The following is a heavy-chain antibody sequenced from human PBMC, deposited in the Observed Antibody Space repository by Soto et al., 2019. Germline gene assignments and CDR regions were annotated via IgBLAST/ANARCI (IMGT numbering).Heavy chain of an antibody. J-gene: IGHJ3*02. D-gene: IGHD5-12*01. V-gene: IGHV5-51*01. Sequence: GDPRKISCNVSTCTFPNYWIAWVRQMPGQGLEYLGIIFPSDSETKYSPSFQGQVTISSDASISAIYLHLSSLRASDTGMYYCARPIYSGYEVIEGRGFDIWGQGIMVTVSS. CDR3: ARPIYSGYEVIEGRGFDI. CDR1: TCTFPNYW. CDR2: IFPSDSET.